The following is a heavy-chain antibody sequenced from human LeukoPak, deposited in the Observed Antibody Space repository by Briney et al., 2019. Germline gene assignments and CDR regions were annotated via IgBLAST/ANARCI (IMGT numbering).Heavy chain of an antibody. CDR3: ARLWFGELFPDAFDI. V-gene: IGHV4-39*07. D-gene: IGHD3-10*01. CDR1: GGSISSSSYY. CDR2: IYYSGST. J-gene: IGHJ3*02. Sequence: SETLSLTCTVSGGSISSSSYYWGWIRQPPGKGLEWIGSIYYSGSTYYNPSLKSRVTISVDTSKNQFSLKLSSVTAADTAVYYCARLWFGELFPDAFDIWGQGTMVTVSS.